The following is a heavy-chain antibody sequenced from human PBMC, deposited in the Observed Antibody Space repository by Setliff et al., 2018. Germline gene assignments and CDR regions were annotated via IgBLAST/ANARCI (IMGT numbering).Heavy chain of an antibody. J-gene: IGHJ4*02. CDR1: GGSVSSTSHY. CDR3: ARHLLVQGTYHFDY. D-gene: IGHD3-10*01. CDR2: MYYSGST. Sequence: SETLSLTCNVSGGSVSSTSHYWGWIRQSPGKGLEWIGSMYYSGSTYYNPSLKGRVTLSVDTTKNQFSLKLTSMTAADTAVYFCARHLLVQGTYHFDYWGQGSLVTVSS. V-gene: IGHV4-39*01.